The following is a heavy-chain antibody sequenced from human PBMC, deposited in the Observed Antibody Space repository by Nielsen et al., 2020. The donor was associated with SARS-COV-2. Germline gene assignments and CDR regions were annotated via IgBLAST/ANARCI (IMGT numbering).Heavy chain of an antibody. CDR2: IIPIFGTA. J-gene: IGHJ4*02. CDR3: AREIPLAAAPLGYFDY. Sequence: SVKVSCKASGGTFSSYAISWVRQAPGQGLEWMGGIIPIFGTANYAQKFQGRVTMTRDTSTSTVYMELSSLRSEDTAVYYCAREIPLAAAPLGYFDYWGQGTLVTVPS. D-gene: IGHD6-13*01. V-gene: IGHV1-69*05. CDR1: GGTFSSYA.